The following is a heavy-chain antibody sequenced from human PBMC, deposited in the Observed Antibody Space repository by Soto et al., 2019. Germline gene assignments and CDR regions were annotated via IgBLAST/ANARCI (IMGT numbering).Heavy chain of an antibody. CDR3: AVYGYGVSAAAY. V-gene: IGHV3-7*03. CDR2: INQDGSER. CDR1: GLTFRNDW. D-gene: IGHD4-17*01. Sequence: GGSMRLSCAGSGLTFRNDWLSWVRQAPGKGLEWVANINQDGSERYYVDSVRGRFTISRDNVENSLYLQLNSLRPEDTAVYYCAVYGYGVSAAAYWGQGTLVTVSS. J-gene: IGHJ4*02.